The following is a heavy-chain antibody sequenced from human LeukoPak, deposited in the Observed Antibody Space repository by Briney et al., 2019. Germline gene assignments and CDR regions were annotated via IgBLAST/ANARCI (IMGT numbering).Heavy chain of an antibody. CDR3: ARAGAIAVAGTFDY. J-gene: IGHJ4*02. D-gene: IGHD6-19*01. CDR2: IIPILGIA. Sequence: ASVKVPCKASGGTFSSYTISWVRQAPGQGLEWMGRIIPILGIANYAQKFQGRVTITADKSTSTAYMELSSLRSEDTAVYYCARAGAIAVAGTFDYWGQGTLVTVSS. V-gene: IGHV1-69*02. CDR1: GGTFSSYT.